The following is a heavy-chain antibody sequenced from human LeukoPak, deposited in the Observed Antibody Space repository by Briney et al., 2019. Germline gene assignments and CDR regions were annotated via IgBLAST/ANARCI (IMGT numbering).Heavy chain of an antibody. CDR3: TTETYDFWSGYYPLYFDY. V-gene: IGHV3-53*01. CDR1: GFTVSSNY. Sequence: PGGSLRLSCAASGFTVSSNYMSWVRQAPGKGLEWVSIIYASGSAYYADSVKGRFTISRDDSKNTLYLQMNSLKTEDTAVYYCTTETYDFWSGYYPLYFDYWGQGTLVTVSS. CDR2: IYASGSA. D-gene: IGHD3-3*01. J-gene: IGHJ4*02.